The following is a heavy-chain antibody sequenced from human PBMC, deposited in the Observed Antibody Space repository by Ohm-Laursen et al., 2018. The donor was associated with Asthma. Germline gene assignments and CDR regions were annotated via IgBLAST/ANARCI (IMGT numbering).Heavy chain of an antibody. CDR3: ATNLPYEAENY. V-gene: IGHV3-7*03. CDR1: GFIFSSYH. D-gene: IGHD3-16*01. J-gene: IGHJ4*02. Sequence: SLRLSCAAAGFIFSSYHMTWVRQAPGKGLEWVANINLDGSDHYYVDSVDGRFTISRDNAKNPLYLQMNSLRAEDTAVYYCATNLPYEAENYWGQGTLVTVSS. CDR2: INLDGSDH.